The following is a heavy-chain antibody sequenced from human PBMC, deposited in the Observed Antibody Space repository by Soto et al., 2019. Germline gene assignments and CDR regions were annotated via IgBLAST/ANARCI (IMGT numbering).Heavy chain of an antibody. D-gene: IGHD7-27*01. CDR3: ARPWGHYYYYYYMDV. CDR2: ISSSSSYI. V-gene: IGHV3-21*01. CDR1: GFTFSSYS. J-gene: IGHJ6*03. Sequence: EVQLVESGGGLVKPGGSLRLSCAASGFTFSSYSMNWVRQAPGKGLEWVSSISSSSSYIYYADSVKGRLTISRDNAKNSLYLQRNSLRAEDTAVYYCARPWGHYYYYYYMDVWGKGTTVTVSS.